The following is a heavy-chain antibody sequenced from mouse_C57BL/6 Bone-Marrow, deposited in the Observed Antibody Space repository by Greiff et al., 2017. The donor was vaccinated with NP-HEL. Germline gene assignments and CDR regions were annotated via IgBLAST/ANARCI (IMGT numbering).Heavy chain of an antibody. D-gene: IGHD1-1*01. Sequence: VQLQQPGTELVKPGASVKLSCKASGYTFTSYWMHWVKQRPGQGLEWIGNINPSNGGTNYNEKFKSKATLTVDKSSSTAYMQLSSLTSEDSAVYCCAREGVYYGRRALYYYAMDYWGQGTSVTVSS. J-gene: IGHJ4*01. V-gene: IGHV1-53*01. CDR2: INPSNGGT. CDR3: AREGVYYGRRALYYYAMDY. CDR1: GYTFTSYW.